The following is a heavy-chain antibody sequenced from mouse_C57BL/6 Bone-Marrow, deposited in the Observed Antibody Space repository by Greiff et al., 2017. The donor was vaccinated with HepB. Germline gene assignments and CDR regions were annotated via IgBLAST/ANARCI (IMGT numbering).Heavy chain of an antibody. D-gene: IGHD1-1*01. CDR2: IWSGGST. CDR1: GFSLTSYG. CDR3: ARSNYYGSSYGYFDV. V-gene: IGHV2-2*01. Sequence: QVQLQQSGPGLVQPSQSLSITCTVSGFSLTSYGVHWVRQSPGKGLEWLGVIWSGGSTDYNAAFMYRLSISTDNTKSQLFFKMNSLQADDTAIYYCARSNYYGSSYGYFDVWGTGTTVTVSS. J-gene: IGHJ1*03.